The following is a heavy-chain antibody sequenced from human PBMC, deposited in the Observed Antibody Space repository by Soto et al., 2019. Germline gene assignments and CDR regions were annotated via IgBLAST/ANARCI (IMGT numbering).Heavy chain of an antibody. CDR3: ARPDFGDSWDFDP. CDR2: IIPALGTA. V-gene: IGHV1-69*08. CDR1: GGTFSSHT. Sequence: QDQLVQSGAEVKKPGSSVKVSCKASGGTFSSHTFSWVRQAPGQGLEWMGRIIPALGTATYAQKFQGRVTITADEAATTVYMELNSLRSADTAVYYCARPDFGDSWDFDPWGRGALVTVSS. D-gene: IGHD4-17*01. J-gene: IGHJ2*01.